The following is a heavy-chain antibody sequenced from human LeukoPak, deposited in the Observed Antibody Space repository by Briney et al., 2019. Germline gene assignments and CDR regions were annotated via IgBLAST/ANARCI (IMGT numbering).Heavy chain of an antibody. CDR1: GFTFSDYG. J-gene: IGHJ4*02. Sequence: GRSLRLSCAASGFTFSDYGMHWVRQAPGKGLEWVAVIWYDGSNKCYADSVKGRFTISRDNSRNTLYLQMNSLRAEDTAVYYCVRELPPVVQYYFDYWGPGTLVTVSS. D-gene: IGHD3-22*01. CDR3: VRELPPVVQYYFDY. V-gene: IGHV3-33*01. CDR2: IWYDGSNK.